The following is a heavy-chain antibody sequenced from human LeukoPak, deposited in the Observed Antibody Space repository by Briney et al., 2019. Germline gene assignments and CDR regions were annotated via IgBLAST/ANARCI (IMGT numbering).Heavy chain of an antibody. D-gene: IGHD4-17*01. CDR1: GGSISSGSYY. V-gene: IGHV4-61*02. CDR3: ARDRYGDWVYYYYYYMDV. J-gene: IGHJ6*03. Sequence: SQTLSLTCTGSGGSISSGSYYWSWIRQPAGKGLEWIGRIYTSGSTNYNPSLKSRVTISVDTSKNQFSLKLSSVTAADTAVYYCARDRYGDWVYYYYYYMDVWGKGTTVTVSS. CDR2: IYTSGST.